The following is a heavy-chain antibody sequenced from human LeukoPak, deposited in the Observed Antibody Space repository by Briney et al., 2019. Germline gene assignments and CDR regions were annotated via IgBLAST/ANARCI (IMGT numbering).Heavy chain of an antibody. CDR1: GGSISSYY. V-gene: IGHV4-59*01. J-gene: IGHJ6*03. CDR2: IYYSGST. Sequence: PSETLSLTCTVSGGSISSYYWSRIRQPPGKGLEWIGYIYYSGSTNYNPSLKSRVTISVDTSKNQFSLKLSSVTAADTAVYYCARGSYYYMDIWGRGTTVTVSS. CDR3: ARGSYYYMDI.